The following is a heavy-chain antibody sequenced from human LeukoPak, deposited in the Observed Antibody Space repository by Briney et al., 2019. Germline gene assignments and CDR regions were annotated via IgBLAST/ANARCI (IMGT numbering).Heavy chain of an antibody. V-gene: IGHV3-30-3*01. D-gene: IGHD3-22*01. CDR1: GFTFSSYA. Sequence: GGSLRLSCAASGFTFSSYAMHWVRQAPGKGLEWVAVISYDGSNKYYADSVKGRFTISGDNSKNTLYLQMNSLRAEDTAVYYCARDPPYYYDSSGQVDYWGQGTLVTVSS. CDR3: ARDPPYYYDSSGQVDY. J-gene: IGHJ4*02. CDR2: ISYDGSNK.